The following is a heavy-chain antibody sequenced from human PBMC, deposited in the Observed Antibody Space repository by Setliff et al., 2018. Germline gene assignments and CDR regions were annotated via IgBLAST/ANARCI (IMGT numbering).Heavy chain of an antibody. J-gene: IGHJ4*02. CDR2: IYTSGST. CDR3: VRSGWYPKYDY. D-gene: IGHD6-19*01. Sequence: SETLSLTCTVSGGSISSYYWSWIRQPAGKGLEWIGRIYTSGSTNYNPSLKSRVTMSVDTSKNQFSLRLSSVTAADTAVYYCVRSGWYPKYDYWGQGTLVTVSS. CDR1: GGSISSYY. V-gene: IGHV4-4*07.